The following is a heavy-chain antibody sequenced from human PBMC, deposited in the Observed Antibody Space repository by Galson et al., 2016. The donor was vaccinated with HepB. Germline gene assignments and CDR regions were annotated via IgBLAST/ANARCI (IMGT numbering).Heavy chain of an antibody. CDR2: IDGESGIK. J-gene: IGHJ5*02. V-gene: IGHV3-48*04. CDR3: ARDGTGSGGYSGAFS. Sequence: SLRLSCAASGFTFSIYAMNWVRQSPGKGLEWISYIDGESGIKLYADSVKGRFSISRDNAENSLHLQMNTLRAEDTAVYSCARDGTGSGGYSGAFSWGQGALVTVSS. D-gene: IGHD1-26*01. CDR1: GFTFSIYA.